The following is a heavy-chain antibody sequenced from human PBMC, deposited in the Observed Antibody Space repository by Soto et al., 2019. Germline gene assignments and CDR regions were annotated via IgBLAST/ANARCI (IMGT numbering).Heavy chain of an antibody. V-gene: IGHV4-59*01. Sequence: SETLSLTCTVSGGSISSYYLSWIRQPPGKGLEWIGYIYYSGSTNYNPSLKSRVTISVDTSKNQFSLKLSSVTAADTAVYYCAREGWDYGGNSGLFDYWGQGTMVTVS. J-gene: IGHJ4*02. CDR2: IYYSGST. D-gene: IGHD4-17*01. CDR1: GGSISSYY. CDR3: AREGWDYGGNSGLFDY.